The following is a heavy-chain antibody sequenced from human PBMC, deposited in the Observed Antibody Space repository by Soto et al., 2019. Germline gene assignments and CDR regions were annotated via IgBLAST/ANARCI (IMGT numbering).Heavy chain of an antibody. Sequence: SVKVSCKASGGTFSSYAISWVRQGPGQGLEWMGGIIPIFGTANYAQKFQGRVTITADKSTSTAYMELSSLRSEDTAVYYCASDSWGYSGYVWGNWFDPWGQGTLVTVSS. J-gene: IGHJ5*02. CDR3: ASDSWGYSGYVWGNWFDP. V-gene: IGHV1-69*06. CDR2: IIPIFGTA. CDR1: GGTFSSYA. D-gene: IGHD5-12*01.